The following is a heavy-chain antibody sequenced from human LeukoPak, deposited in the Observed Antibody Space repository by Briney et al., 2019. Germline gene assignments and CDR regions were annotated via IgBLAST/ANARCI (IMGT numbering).Heavy chain of an antibody. V-gene: IGHV3-21*01. Sequence: KAGGSLRLSCAASGFTFSSYSMNWVRQAPGKGLEWVSSISSSSSYIYYADSVKGRFTISRDNAKNSLYLRMNSLRAEDTAVYYCARGRNYYGSGSYYNPNFDYWGQGTLVTVSS. D-gene: IGHD3-10*01. CDR2: ISSSSSYI. CDR3: ARGRNYYGSGSYYNPNFDY. CDR1: GFTFSSYS. J-gene: IGHJ4*02.